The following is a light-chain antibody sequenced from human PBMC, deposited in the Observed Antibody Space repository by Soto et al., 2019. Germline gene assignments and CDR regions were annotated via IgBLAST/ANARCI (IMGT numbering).Light chain of an antibody. CDR1: SSNIGSNY. CDR3: AAWYDSLSGPV. CDR2: RNN. Sequence: QSVLTQPPSASGTPGQRVTISFSGSSSNIGSNYVYWYQQLPGTAPKLLIYRNNQRPSGVTDRFSGSKSGTSASLAISGLRSEDESEYYCAAWYDSLSGPVFGGGTKLAVL. J-gene: IGLJ3*02. V-gene: IGLV1-47*01.